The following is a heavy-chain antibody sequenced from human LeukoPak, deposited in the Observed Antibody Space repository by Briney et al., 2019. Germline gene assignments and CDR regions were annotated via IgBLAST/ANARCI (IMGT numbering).Heavy chain of an antibody. CDR1: GFAFNTYA. CDR2: ISTSGRAT. D-gene: IGHD5/OR15-5a*01. Sequence: PGGSLRLSCAASGFAFNTYAMTWVRQAPEKGLQWVSTISTSGRATYYADSVEGRFTISRDNSKTTLYLQMNSLRADDTAVYYCAKARGSSVYEQFDYWGQGTQVTVSP. V-gene: IGHV3-23*01. J-gene: IGHJ4*02. CDR3: AKARGSSVYEQFDY.